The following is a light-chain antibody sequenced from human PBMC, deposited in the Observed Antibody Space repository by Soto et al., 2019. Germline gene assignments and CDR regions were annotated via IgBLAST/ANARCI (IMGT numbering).Light chain of an antibody. Sequence: DIQMTPSPSSLSASVGDRVTITCQASQDNSNYLNWYQQKPGKAPKLLIYDASNLETGVPSRFSGSGSGTDFTFTISSLQPEDIATYYCQQYDNLRLFTFGPGTKVDIK. CDR1: QDNSNY. CDR3: QQYDNLRLFT. J-gene: IGKJ3*01. V-gene: IGKV1-33*01. CDR2: DAS.